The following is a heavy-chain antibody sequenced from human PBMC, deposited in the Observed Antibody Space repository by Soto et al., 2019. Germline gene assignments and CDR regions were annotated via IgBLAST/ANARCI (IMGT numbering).Heavy chain of an antibody. CDR1: GFTFSSYS. CDR2: ISSSSSTI. D-gene: IGHD6-13*01. V-gene: IGHV3-48*01. J-gene: IGHJ5*02. CDR3: ARDFRIAAAGTGWFDP. Sequence: GGSLRLSCAASGFTFSSYSMNWVRQAPGKGLEWVSYISSSSSTIYYADSVKGRFTISRDNAKNSLYLQMNSLRAEDTAVYYCARDFRIAAAGTGWFDPWGQGTLVTVSS.